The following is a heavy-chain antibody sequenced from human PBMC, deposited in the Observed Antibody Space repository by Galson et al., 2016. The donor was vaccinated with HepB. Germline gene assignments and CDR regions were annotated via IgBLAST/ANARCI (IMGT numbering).Heavy chain of an antibody. CDR2: IYHSGSA. J-gene: IGHJ5*02. D-gene: IGHD6-6*01. Sequence: TLSLTCAVSGGFISTGGYSWSWIRQPPGKGLEWIGHIYHSGSASYNPSLKSRVTISVDTSKNQFSLPLSSVTAADTAVYFCARDRRPPWFDPWGQGTLVAVSS. CDR1: GGFISTGGYS. V-gene: IGHV4-30-2*01. CDR3: ARDRRPPWFDP.